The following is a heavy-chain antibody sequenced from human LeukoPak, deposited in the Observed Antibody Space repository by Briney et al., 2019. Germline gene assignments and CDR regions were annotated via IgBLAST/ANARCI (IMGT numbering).Heavy chain of an antibody. D-gene: IGHD1-26*01. CDR2: IYYSGST. CDR3: AKNSWSRDLDDY. CDR1: GGSISSYY. V-gene: IGHV4-59*08. Sequence: SETLSLTCTVSGGSISSYYWSWIRQPPGKGLEWIGYIYYSGSTNYNPSLKSRVTISVDTSKNQFSLKLSSVTAADTAVYYCAKNSWSRDLDDYWGQGTLVTVSS. J-gene: IGHJ4*02.